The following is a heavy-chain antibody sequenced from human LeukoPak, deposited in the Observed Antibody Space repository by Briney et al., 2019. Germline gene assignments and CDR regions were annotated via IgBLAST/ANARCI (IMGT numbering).Heavy chain of an antibody. D-gene: IGHD3-16*01. CDR2: IYSSGST. V-gene: IGHV4-39*01. CDR1: GVSISSSSYY. J-gene: IGHJ5*02. Sequence: SETLSLTCNVSGVSISSSSYYWGWIRQPPGKGLEWIGSIYSSGSTYYNSSLKSRVTISIDTSKNQVSLKLSSVTAADTAVYYCARHKKRTGWGTHSYNWFDPWGQGTLVTVSS. CDR3: ARHKKRTGWGTHSYNWFDP.